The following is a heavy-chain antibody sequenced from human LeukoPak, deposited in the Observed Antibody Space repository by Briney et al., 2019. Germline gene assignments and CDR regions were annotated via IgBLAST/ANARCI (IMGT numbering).Heavy chain of an antibody. Sequence: GGSLRLSCAASGITFSRFWMSWVRQAPGKGLQWVANINQDGSEKHNVDSVKGRSTISRDNAENSLYLQMNSLRAEDTAVCYCARGGHLDYWGQGALVTVAS. CDR3: ARGGHLDY. J-gene: IGHJ4*02. CDR1: GITFSRFW. V-gene: IGHV3-7*03. D-gene: IGHD3-16*01. CDR2: INQDGSEK.